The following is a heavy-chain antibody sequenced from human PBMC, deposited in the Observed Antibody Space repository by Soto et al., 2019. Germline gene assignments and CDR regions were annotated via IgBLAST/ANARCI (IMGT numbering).Heavy chain of an antibody. V-gene: IGHV3-7*01. J-gene: IGHJ4*02. CDR1: GFTFSSYW. CDR3: ARDPSYGSGSHYGGGFDY. CDR2: IKQDGSEK. Sequence: GGSLRLSCAASGFTFSSYWMSWVRQAPGKGLEWVANIKQDGSEKYYVDSVKGRFTISRDNAKNSLYLQMNSLRAEDTAVYYCARDPSYGSGSHYGGGFDYWGQGTLVTVSS. D-gene: IGHD3-10*01.